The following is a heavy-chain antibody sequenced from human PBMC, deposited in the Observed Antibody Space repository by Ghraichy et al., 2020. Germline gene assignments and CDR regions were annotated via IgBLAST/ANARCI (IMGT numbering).Heavy chain of an antibody. J-gene: IGHJ6*02. Sequence: SGPTLVKPTQTLTLTCTFSGFSLSTSGVGVGWIRQPPGKALEWLALIYWDDDKRNSPSLKNRLSITKDTSKNQVVLTMTNMDPVDTATYYCAHRLLNPANYYNYYGMDVWGQGTTVTVSS. CDR2: IYWDDDK. V-gene: IGHV2-5*02. CDR3: AHRLLNPANYYNYYGMDV. D-gene: IGHD6-25*01. CDR1: GFSLSTSGVG.